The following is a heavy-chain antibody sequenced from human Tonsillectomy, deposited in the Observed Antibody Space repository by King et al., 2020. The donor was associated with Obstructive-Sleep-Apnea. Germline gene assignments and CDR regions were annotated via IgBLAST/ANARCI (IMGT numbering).Heavy chain of an antibody. CDR3: AMGYYYGSGSPARADV. D-gene: IGHD3-10*01. CDR2: IYYTEST. Sequence: MQLQESGPGLVKPSETLSLTCTVSGVSISSSSYYWGWIRQPPGKGLEWIGTIYYTESTYYNPSLKSRVTISVDTSKNQFSLKLSSVTAADTAVYYCAMGYYYGSGSPARADVWGQGTTVTVSS. J-gene: IGHJ6*02. CDR1: GVSISSSSYY. V-gene: IGHV4-39*07.